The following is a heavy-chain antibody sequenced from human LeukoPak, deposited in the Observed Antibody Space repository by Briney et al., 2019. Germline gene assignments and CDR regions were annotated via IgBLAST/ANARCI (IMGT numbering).Heavy chain of an antibody. CDR2: ITSSSIYI. CDR1: GFTFSSYS. Sequence: PGGSLGLSCAASGFTFSSYSMNWVRQAPGKGLEWVSSITSSSIYIYYADSMKGRFTISRDNAKNSLYLQMDSLRTEDTAVYYCARDGITMRILEYWGQGTLVTVSS. J-gene: IGHJ4*02. V-gene: IGHV3-21*01. CDR3: ARDGITMRILEY. D-gene: IGHD3-10*01.